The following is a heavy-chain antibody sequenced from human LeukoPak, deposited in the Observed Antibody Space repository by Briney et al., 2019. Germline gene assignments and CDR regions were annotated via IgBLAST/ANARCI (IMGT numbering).Heavy chain of an antibody. CDR1: GFTFSTYG. Sequence: GGSLRLSCAASGFTFSTYGMHWVRQAPGKGLEWVAVISFDGSDKDYADSVRGRFTISRDNSKNTLYLQMNSPRAGDTAVHYCTNGMYYNGSGISYGNYDPIDYWGQGTLVTVSS. CDR2: ISFDGSDK. CDR3: TNGMYYNGSGISYGNYDPIDY. V-gene: IGHV3-30*18. J-gene: IGHJ4*02. D-gene: IGHD3-10*01.